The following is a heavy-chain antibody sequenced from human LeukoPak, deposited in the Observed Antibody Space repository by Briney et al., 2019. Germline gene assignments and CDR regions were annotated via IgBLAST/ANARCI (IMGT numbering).Heavy chain of an antibody. CDR1: GYTFTSSD. D-gene: IGHD6-25*01. CDR2: INPNSGRT. Sequence: RASVKVSCKASGYTFTSSDINWVRQAAGQGLEWMGWINPNSGRTGYAQKFQGRVTMTENTSISTAYMELSSLRFGDTAVYYCARGRSGLAAAGTYDYWGQGTLITVSS. CDR3: ARGRSGLAAAGTYDY. V-gene: IGHV1-8*01. J-gene: IGHJ4*02.